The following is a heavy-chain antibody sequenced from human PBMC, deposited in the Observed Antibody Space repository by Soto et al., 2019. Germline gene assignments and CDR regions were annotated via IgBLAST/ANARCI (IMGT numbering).Heavy chain of an antibody. CDR3: ANDRYDGSGYPDAFDI. Sequence: QVQLVESGGGVVQPGRSLRLSCAASGFTFSSYGMHWVRQVPGKGLEWVAVISYDGSNKYYADSVKGRFTISRDNSKNTLYLQMNSLRAEDTAVYYCANDRYDGSGYPDAFDIWGQGTMVTVSS. J-gene: IGHJ3*02. D-gene: IGHD3-22*01. CDR2: ISYDGSNK. CDR1: GFTFSSYG. V-gene: IGHV3-30*18.